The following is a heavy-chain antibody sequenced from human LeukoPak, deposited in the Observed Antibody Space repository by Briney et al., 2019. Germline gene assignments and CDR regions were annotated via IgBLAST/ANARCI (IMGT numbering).Heavy chain of an antibody. V-gene: IGHV3-30-3*01. CDR3: ARLPDKIVVVPAARTD. Sequence: TGGSLRLSCAASGFTFSRYAMSWVRQAPGKGLEWVAVISYDGSNKYYADSVKGRFTISRDNSKNTLYLQMNSLRAEDTAVYHCARLPDKIVVVPAARTDWGQGTLVTVSS. CDR1: GFTFSRYA. J-gene: IGHJ4*02. CDR2: ISYDGSNK. D-gene: IGHD2-2*01.